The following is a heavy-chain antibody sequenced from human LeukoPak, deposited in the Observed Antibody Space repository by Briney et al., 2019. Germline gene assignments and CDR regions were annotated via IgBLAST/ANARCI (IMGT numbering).Heavy chain of an antibody. D-gene: IGHD3-22*01. CDR1: GFTFDDYG. V-gene: IGHV3-23*01. J-gene: IGHJ4*02. CDR2: IGGGGVST. CDR3: AKHPSGYYYDLFDY. Sequence: GGSLRLSCAASGFTFDDYGMSWVRQAPGKGLEWVSSIGGGGVSTYFADSVKGRFTISRDNSKNTLYLHMNNLRAEDTAVYYCAKHPSGYYYDLFDYWGQGTLVTVSS.